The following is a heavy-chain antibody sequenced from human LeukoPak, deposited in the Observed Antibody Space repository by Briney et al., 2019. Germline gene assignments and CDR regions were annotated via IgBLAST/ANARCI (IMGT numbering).Heavy chain of an antibody. D-gene: IGHD1-26*01. Sequence: GVSLRHSCAASGFAFSSYAMSWVRQTPGKGLEWVSAISSRGGTTYYADSVQGRFTIFRDNSKNTLHLQMNSLRGEDTAIYYCAKWGVSGSYYDYWGQGTLVTVSS. CDR3: AKWGVSGSYYDY. V-gene: IGHV3-23*01. J-gene: IGHJ4*02. CDR1: GFAFSSYA. CDR2: ISSRGGTT.